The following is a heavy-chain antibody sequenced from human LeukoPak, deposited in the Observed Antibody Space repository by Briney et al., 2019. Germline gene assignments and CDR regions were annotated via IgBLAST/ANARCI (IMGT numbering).Heavy chain of an antibody. J-gene: IGHJ2*01. V-gene: IGHV4-34*01. Sequence: SETLSLTCAVYGRSFSGYYWSWIRQPPGKGLEWIGEINHSGSTNYNPSLKSRVTISVDTSKNQFSLKLNSVTAADTAVYYCARPATRYWYFDLWGRGTLVTVSS. CDR2: INHSGST. CDR1: GRSFSGYY. CDR3: ARPATRYWYFDL.